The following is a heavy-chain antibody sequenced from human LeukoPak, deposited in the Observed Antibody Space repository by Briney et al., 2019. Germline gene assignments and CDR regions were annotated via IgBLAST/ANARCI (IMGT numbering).Heavy chain of an antibody. CDR3: AKVGALYCSSTSCYYFDY. CDR1: GFTFSSYA. V-gene: IGHV3-23*01. J-gene: IGHJ4*02. CDR2: ISGSGGST. D-gene: IGHD2-2*01. Sequence: GGSLRLSCAASGFTFSSYAMSRVRQAPGKGLEWVSAISGSGGSTYYADSVKGRFTISRDNSKNTLYLQMNSLRAEDTAVYYCAKVGALYCSSTSCYYFDYWGQGTLVTVSS.